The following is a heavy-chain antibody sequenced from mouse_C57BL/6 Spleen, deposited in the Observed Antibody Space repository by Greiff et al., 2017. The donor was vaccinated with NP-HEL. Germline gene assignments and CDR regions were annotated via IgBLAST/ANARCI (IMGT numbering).Heavy chain of an antibody. CDR2: IHPGDGDT. CDR3: ARSRDYYEYFDV. CDR1: GYAFSSYW. J-gene: IGHJ1*03. V-gene: IGHV1-80*01. D-gene: IGHD1-1*01. Sequence: QVQLQQSGAELVKPGASVKISCKASGYAFSSYWMNWVKQRPGKGLEWIGQIHPGDGDTNYNGKFKGKATLTADKSSSTAYMQLSSLTSEDSAVYFCARSRDYYEYFDVWCTGTTVTVSS.